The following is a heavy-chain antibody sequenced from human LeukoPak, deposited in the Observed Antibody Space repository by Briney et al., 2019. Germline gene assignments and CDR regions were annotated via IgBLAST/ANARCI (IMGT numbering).Heavy chain of an antibody. Sequence: GGSLRLSCAASGFTFSSYSMNWVRQAPGKGLEWVSSISSSSSYIYYADSVKGRFTISRDNAKNSLYLQMNSLRAEDTAVYYCARGRAIAVAGHPPADWGQGTLVTVSS. J-gene: IGHJ4*02. CDR1: GFTFSSYS. CDR2: ISSSSSYI. CDR3: ARGRAIAVAGHPPAD. D-gene: IGHD6-19*01. V-gene: IGHV3-21*01.